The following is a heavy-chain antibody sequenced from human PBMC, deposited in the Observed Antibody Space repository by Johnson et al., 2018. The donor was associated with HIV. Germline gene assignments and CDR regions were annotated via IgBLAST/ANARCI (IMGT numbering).Heavy chain of an antibody. J-gene: IGHJ3*02. CDR1: GFTFSSYW. Sequence: VQLVESGGGLVQPGRSLRLSCAASGFTFSSYWMHWFRQAPGKGLVWVSRINSDGSSTTYADSVKGRFTISRDNSKNTLYLQMNSLRAEDTAVYYCAGEGSCYSCGAFDIWGQGTMVTVSS. D-gene: IGHD2-15*01. CDR2: INSDGSST. CDR3: AGEGSCYSCGAFDI. V-gene: IGHV3-74*02.